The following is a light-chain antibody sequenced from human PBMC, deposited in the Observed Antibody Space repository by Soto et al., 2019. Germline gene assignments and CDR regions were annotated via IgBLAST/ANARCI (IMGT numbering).Light chain of an antibody. V-gene: IGLV4-69*01. CDR2: LNSDGSH. CDR3: QTWGTDMVV. J-gene: IGLJ2*01. Sequence: QPVLTQSPSASASLGASVRLTCTLSSGHSTYAIAWHQQQPAKGPRYLMKLNSDGSHYKGDGIPDRFSVSSSGAERYLTISSLQSEDEADYYCQTWGTDMVVFGGGTKVTVL. CDR1: SGHSTYA.